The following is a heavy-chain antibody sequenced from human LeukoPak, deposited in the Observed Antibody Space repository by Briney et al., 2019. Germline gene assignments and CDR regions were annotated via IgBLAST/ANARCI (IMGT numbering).Heavy chain of an antibody. D-gene: IGHD2-2*01. CDR3: ARYCSSTSCYAGGGYYYYYGMDG. CDR1: GFTFSSYE. CDR2: ISSSGSTI. V-gene: IGHV3-48*03. Sequence: GGPLRLSCAGSGFTFSSYEMNWVRQAPGKGLKWVSDISSSGSTIDYADSVKGRFTISRDNAKNTLYLQMNSLRPEDTAVYYCARYCSSTSCYAGGGYYYYYGMDGWGQGSTVTVSS. J-gene: IGHJ6*02.